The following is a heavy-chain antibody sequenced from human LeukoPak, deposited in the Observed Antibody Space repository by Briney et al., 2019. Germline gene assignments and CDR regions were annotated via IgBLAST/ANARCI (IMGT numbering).Heavy chain of an antibody. CDR3: ASSSGDYYYYMDV. J-gene: IGHJ6*03. Sequence: GGSLRLSCAASGFTFSTYTMNWVRQAPGKGLEWVSFISSSSSIYYADSVKGRFTISRDNAKNSLYLEMNSLRAEDTAVYYCASSSGDYYYYMDVWGKGTTVTVSS. CDR1: GFTFSTYT. D-gene: IGHD6-6*01. V-gene: IGHV3-48*01. CDR2: ISSSSSI.